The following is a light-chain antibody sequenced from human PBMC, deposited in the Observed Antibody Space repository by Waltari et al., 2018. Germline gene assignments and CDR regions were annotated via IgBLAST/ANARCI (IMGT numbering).Light chain of an antibody. Sequence: DIQMAQSPSSVSASVGDTVTIPCRASAGLRTWLAWYQQKPGKAPKLLIYGASILQSGVPARFSGSGSGTDFTLTISNLQADDFASYYCQQAHTFPFTFGPGTKVYIK. CDR1: AGLRTW. J-gene: IGKJ3*01. CDR3: QQAHTFPFT. CDR2: GAS. V-gene: IGKV1-12*01.